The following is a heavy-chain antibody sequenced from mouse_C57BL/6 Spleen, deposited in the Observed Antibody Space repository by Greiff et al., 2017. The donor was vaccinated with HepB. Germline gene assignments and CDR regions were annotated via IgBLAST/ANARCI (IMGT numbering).Heavy chain of an antibody. CDR2: IDPETGGT. CDR1: GYTFTDYE. V-gene: IGHV1-15*01. CDR3: TRAGGYDY. Sequence: VQVVESGAELVRPGASVTLSCKASGYTFTDYEMHWVKQTPVHGLEWIGAIDPETGGTAYNQKFKGKAILTADKSSSTAYMELRSLTSEDSAVYYCTRAGGYDYWGQGTTLTVSS. J-gene: IGHJ2*01. D-gene: IGHD3-1*01.